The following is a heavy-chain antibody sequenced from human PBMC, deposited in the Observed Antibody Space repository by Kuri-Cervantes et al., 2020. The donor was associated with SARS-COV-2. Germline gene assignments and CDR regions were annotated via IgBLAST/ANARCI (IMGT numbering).Heavy chain of an antibody. Sequence: GESLKISCAASGFTFSSYSMNWVRQAPGKGLEWVSYISSSSSTIYYADSVKGRFTISRDNAKNSLYLQMNSLRAEDTAVYYCARAGYSNYEGYFDYWGQGTLVTVSS. CDR2: ISSSSSTI. CDR3: ARAGYSNYEGYFDY. CDR1: GFTFSSYS. V-gene: IGHV3-48*04. D-gene: IGHD4-11*01. J-gene: IGHJ4*02.